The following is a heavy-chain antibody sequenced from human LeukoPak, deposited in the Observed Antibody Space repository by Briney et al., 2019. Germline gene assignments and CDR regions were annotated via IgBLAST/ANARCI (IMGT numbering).Heavy chain of an antibody. V-gene: IGHV4-39*07. J-gene: IGHJ3*02. CDR2: IYYSGST. CDR1: GGSISSSSYY. CDR3: ARDRIWFGDGPKPDAFDI. Sequence: SETLSLTCTVSGGSISSSSYYWGWIRQPPGKGLEWIGSIYYSGSTYYNPSLKSRVTISVDTSKNQFSLKLSSVTAADTAVYYCARDRIWFGDGPKPDAFDIWGQGTMVTVSS. D-gene: IGHD3-10*01.